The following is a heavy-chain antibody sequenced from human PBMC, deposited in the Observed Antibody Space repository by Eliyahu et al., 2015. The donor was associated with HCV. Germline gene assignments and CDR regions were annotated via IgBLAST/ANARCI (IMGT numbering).Heavy chain of an antibody. CDR2: VYWDDDK. Sequence: QITLKESGPTLVKPTQTLTLTCTFSGFSLNTSGVGVGWIRQPPGKALEWLALVYWDDDKRYSPSLKSRLTITKDTSRNQVALTMTNMDPVDTATYYCVDTPPLGESPSNWFDPWGQGTLVTVSS. CDR3: VDTPPLGESPSNWFDP. CDR1: GFSLNTSGVG. V-gene: IGHV2-5*02. J-gene: IGHJ5*02. D-gene: IGHD3-16*01.